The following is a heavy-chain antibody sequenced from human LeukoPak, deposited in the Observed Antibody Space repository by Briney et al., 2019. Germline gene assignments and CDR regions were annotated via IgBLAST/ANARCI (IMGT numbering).Heavy chain of an antibody. J-gene: IGHJ4*02. D-gene: IGHD2-15*01. CDR3: ARLSCGDDY. CDR1: GFTVSSNY. CDR2: IYGSTSA. V-gene: IGHV3-66*01. Sequence: GGSLRLSCAASGFTVSSNYINWVRQAPGKGLEWVSLIYGSTSADYADSVKGRFTISRDTSMNTVYLQMNSLRAEDTAVYYCARLSCGDDYWGQGTLVTVSS.